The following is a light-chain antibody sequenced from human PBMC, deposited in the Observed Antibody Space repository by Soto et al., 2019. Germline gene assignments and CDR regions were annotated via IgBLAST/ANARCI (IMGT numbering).Light chain of an antibody. CDR1: QSLTNSF. V-gene: IGKV3-20*01. CDR3: QQYGTSEII. J-gene: IGKJ5*01. CDR2: DTS. Sequence: FTQSPGSLSLSRFEDAALSFRSSQSLTNSFIAWYQQKPGQAPRLLIYDTSSRASGIPDRFSGSGSGTDFTLTISRLETEDFAVFYCQQYGTSEIILGQVTLLEI.